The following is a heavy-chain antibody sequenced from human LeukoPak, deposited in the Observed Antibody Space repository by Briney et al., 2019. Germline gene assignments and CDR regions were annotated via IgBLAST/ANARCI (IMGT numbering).Heavy chain of an antibody. J-gene: IGHJ4*02. CDR3: ARHNTGPTPPYPFDF. CDR2: IYYSGTT. V-gene: IGHV4-39*01. Sequence: SETLSLTCTVSGGSISSSSYYWGWIRQPPGKGLEWIGTIYYSGTTYYNPSLESRVTISVDTSKNQFSLKLTSVTAADTAVYYCARHNTGPTPPYPFDFSGQRTLVTVSS. CDR1: GGSISSSSYY. D-gene: IGHD2-15*01.